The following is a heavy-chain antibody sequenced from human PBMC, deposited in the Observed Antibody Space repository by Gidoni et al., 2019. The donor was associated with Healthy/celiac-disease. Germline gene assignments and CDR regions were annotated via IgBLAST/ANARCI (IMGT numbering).Heavy chain of an antibody. CDR1: GGSFSGYY. V-gene: IGHV4-34*01. D-gene: IGHD3-3*01. J-gene: IGHJ4*02. Sequence: QVQLQQWGAGLLKPSETLSLTCAVYGGSFSGYYWSWIRQPPGKGLEWIGEINHSGSTNYNPSLKSRVTISVDTSKNQFSLKLSSVTAADTAVYYCARARFLEWLSTPRTYVDWGQGTLVTVSS. CDR3: ARARFLEWLSTPRTYVD. CDR2: INHSGST.